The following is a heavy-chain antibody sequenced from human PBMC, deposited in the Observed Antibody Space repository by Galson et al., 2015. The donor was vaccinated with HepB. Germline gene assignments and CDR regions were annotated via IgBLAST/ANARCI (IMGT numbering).Heavy chain of an antibody. CDR1: GFTFSSYA. Sequence: SLRLSCAASGFTFSSYAMSWVRQAPGKGLEWVSAISGSGGSTYYADSVKGRFTISRDNSKNTLYLQMNSLRAEDTAVYYCARGRVPVATTPWFDPWGQGTLVTVSS. CDR2: ISGSGGST. V-gene: IGHV3-23*01. D-gene: IGHD2-2*01. J-gene: IGHJ5*02. CDR3: ARGRVPVATTPWFDP.